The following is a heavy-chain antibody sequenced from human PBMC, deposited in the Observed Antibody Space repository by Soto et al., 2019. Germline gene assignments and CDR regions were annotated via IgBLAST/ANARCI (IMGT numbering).Heavy chain of an antibody. V-gene: IGHV1-18*01. D-gene: IGHD5-18*01. CDR1: GYTFYSHS. J-gene: IGHJ6*02. Sequence: QAQLVQSGAEVRKPGASVKVSCKASGYTFYSHSISWVRQAPGQGLEWMGRINADYGNTQYAQKFRGRVTMTTDTSTNTVVLELTNLRSDDTAVYYCARCIQGDYYYGMDVWGQGTTVTVSS. CDR2: INADYGNT. CDR3: ARCIQGDYYYGMDV.